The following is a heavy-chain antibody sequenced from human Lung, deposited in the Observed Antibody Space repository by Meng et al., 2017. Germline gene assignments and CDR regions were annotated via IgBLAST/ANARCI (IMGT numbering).Heavy chain of an antibody. D-gene: IGHD4-11*01. CDR2: NNHSWRN. J-gene: IGHJ4*02. Sequence: VRVQTGGAGPLKPSDTLSLRSVVPGWSFSDYYGSWVRQAPGEGVEGIGENNHSWRNNYNPSLESRATRSVETSQNNLSLKLGSGTAADSAVYYCARGPTTMAHDFDYWGQGTLVTVSS. CDR3: ARGPTTMAHDFDY. V-gene: IGHV4-34*01. CDR1: GWSFSDYY.